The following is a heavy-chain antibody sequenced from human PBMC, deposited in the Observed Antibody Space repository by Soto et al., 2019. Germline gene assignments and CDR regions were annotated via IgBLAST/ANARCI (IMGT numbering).Heavy chain of an antibody. J-gene: IGHJ4*02. CDR1: GYTFSNYG. CDR3: ARDSPPVDY. CDR2: ISAYNGNT. V-gene: IGHV1-18*01. Sequence: ASVKVSCKASGYTFSNYGISWVRQAPGQGLEWMGWISAYNGNTKYAQKLQGRVTMTTDTSTSTAYMELRSLRSDDTAVNYCARDSPPVDYWGQGTLVTVSS.